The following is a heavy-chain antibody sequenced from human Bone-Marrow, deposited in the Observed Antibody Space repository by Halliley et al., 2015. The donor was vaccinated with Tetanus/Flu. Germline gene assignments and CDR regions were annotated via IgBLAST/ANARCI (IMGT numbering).Heavy chain of an antibody. D-gene: IGHD4-17*01. Sequence: EWVSVILGSGSGTDYADPVRGRFTISRDNSKNTLDLQMNRLRPEDTAVYYCAKDWGPAGDYGPWGQGTLVTVSS. J-gene: IGHJ5*02. CDR2: ILGSGSGT. CDR3: AKDWGPAGDYGP. V-gene: IGHV3-23*01.